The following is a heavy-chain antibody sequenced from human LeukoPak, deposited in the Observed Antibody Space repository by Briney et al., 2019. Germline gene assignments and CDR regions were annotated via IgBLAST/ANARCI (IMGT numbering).Heavy chain of an antibody. V-gene: IGHV3-33*01. CDR3: TRDEYSSGWYSDY. J-gene: IGHJ4*02. D-gene: IGHD6-19*01. CDR2: IWYDGSRK. CDR1: GFNFNSYG. Sequence: GGSLRLSCAASGFNFNSYGMHWVRQAPGKGLEWVALIWYDGSRKNYADSVKGRFTISRDNSKSTLYLQMNSLRAEDTAVYYCTRDEYSSGWYSDYWGQGTLVTVSS.